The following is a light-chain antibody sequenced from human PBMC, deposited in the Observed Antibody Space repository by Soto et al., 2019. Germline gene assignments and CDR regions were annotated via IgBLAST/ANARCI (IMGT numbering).Light chain of an antibody. CDR1: NSNIGTNT. CDR3: EAWDDSRYGAV. V-gene: IGLV1-44*01. CDR2: SND. Sequence: QSVLTQPPSASGTPGQRVTISCSGSNSNIGTNTINWYQQLPGTAPKLLIHSNDVRPSGVPDRFSGSKSGTSASLAISGLQSEDEADYYCEAWDDSRYGAVFGGGTKVTVL. J-gene: IGLJ2*01.